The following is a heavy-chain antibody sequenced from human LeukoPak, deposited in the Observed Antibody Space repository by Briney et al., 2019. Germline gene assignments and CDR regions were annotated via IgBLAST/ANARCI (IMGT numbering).Heavy chain of an antibody. D-gene: IGHD3-3*01. Sequence: PSETLSLTCTVSGGSISSSSYYWGWIRQPPGKGLEWIGGIYYSGSTYYNPSLKSRVTISVDTSKNQFSLKLSSVTAADTAVYYCARRGRHYDFWSGYYKRKGYFDYWGQGTLVTVSS. CDR2: IYYSGST. V-gene: IGHV4-39*01. CDR3: ARRGRHYDFWSGYYKRKGYFDY. J-gene: IGHJ4*02. CDR1: GGSISSSSYY.